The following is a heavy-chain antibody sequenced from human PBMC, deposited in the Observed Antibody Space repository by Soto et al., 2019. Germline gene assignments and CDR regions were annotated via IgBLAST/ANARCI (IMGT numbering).Heavy chain of an antibody. CDR1: GGSISSYY. CDR2: IYYGGST. J-gene: IGHJ3*02. V-gene: IGHV4-59*01. D-gene: IGHD3-22*01. Sequence: KPSETLSLTCTVSGGSISSYYWSWIRQPPGKGLEWIGYIYYGGSTNYNPSLKSRVTISVDTSKNQFSLKLSSVTAADTAVYYCARTGYYDSSGYYFDAFDIWGQGTMVTVSS. CDR3: ARTGYYDSSGYYFDAFDI.